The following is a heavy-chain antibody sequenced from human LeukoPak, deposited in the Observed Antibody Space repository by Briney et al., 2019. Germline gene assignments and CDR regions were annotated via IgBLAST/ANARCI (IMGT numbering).Heavy chain of an antibody. CDR3: ARGIRGSYLKPFDY. J-gene: IGHJ4*02. D-gene: IGHD1-26*01. V-gene: IGHV4-59*12. CDR2: IYYSGST. CDR1: GGSISSYY. Sequence: SETLSLTCTVSGGSISSYYWSWIRQPPGKGLEWIGYIYYSGSTNYNPSLKSRVTISVDTSKNQFSLKLSSVTAADTAVYYCARGIRGSYLKPFDYWGQGTLVTVSS.